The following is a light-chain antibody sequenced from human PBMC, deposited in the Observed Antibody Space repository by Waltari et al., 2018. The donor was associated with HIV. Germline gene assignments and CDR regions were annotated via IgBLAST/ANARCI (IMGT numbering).Light chain of an antibody. J-gene: IGLJ1*01. Sequence: QSALTQPRSVSGSPGHSVTIPCTGTSRDIGIYNYVSWYQQHPGKAPKPLISDVTRRPSGVPDRFSGSKSGNTASLTISGLQADDEADYYCCSYAGNFIYVFGTGTKVTVL. CDR3: CSYAGNFIYV. CDR1: SRDIGIYNY. CDR2: DVT. V-gene: IGLV2-11*01.